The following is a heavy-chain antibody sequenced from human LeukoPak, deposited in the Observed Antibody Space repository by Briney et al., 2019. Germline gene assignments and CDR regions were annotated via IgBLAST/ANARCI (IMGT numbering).Heavy chain of an antibody. CDR2: INRDGGTT. J-gene: IGHJ4*02. D-gene: IGHD3-10*01. CDR3: ARDKKSGESSEIDY. CDR1: GFTFSNYW. Sequence: GGSLRLSCAASGFTFSNYWVHWVRHAPGKGLVWVSRINRDGGTTKYADSVKGRFTVSRDNAKNTLNLQMNSLRAEDTAVYYCARDKKSGESSEIDYWGQGTLVTVSS. V-gene: IGHV3-74*03.